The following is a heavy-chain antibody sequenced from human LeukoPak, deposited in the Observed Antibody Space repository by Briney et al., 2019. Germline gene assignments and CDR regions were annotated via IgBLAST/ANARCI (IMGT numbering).Heavy chain of an antibody. CDR2: IYHSGST. CDR3: ARGSGSVYYDSRGHWYFDL. D-gene: IGHD3-22*01. J-gene: IGHJ2*01. V-gene: IGHV4-30-2*01. CDR1: GGSISSGGYS. Sequence: SQTLSLTCAVSGGSISSGGYSWSWIRQPPGKGLEWIGYIYHSGSTYYNPSLKSRVTISVDRSKNQFSLKLSSVTAADMAVYYCARGSGSVYYDSRGHWYFDLWGRGTLVTVSS.